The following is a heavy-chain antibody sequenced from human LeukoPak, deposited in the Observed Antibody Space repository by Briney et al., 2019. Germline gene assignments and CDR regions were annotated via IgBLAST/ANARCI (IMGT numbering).Heavy chain of an antibody. J-gene: IGHJ5*02. CDR1: GFSFNNYR. CDR3: ARESASGWSNWFDP. Sequence: QPGGSLRLSCVASGFSFNNYRMTWVRQAPGKGLEWVANIKQDGSEKQYVDSVKGRFAISRDNSKNTLYLQMNSLRAEDTAVYYCARESASGWSNWFDPWGQGTLVTVSS. V-gene: IGHV3-7*01. D-gene: IGHD6-19*01. CDR2: IKQDGSEK.